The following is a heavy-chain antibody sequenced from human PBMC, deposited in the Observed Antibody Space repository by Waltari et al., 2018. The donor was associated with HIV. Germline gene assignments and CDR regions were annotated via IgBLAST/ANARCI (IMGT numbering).Heavy chain of an antibody. V-gene: IGHV3-30*17. CDR1: GFTFSSYA. D-gene: IGHD3-10*02. CDR3: ARNYVPNQNYYDDAMDV. CDR2: IAYYGIKR. J-gene: IGHJ6*02. Sequence: QVQLVESGGGVVQPGRSLRLSCAASGFTFSSYAMHWVRQAPGNGFELVAFIAYYGIKRYYGDSVEGRLSISRDNSKNTLYLQMNSLTADDTAVYYCARNYVPNQNYYDDAMDVWGQGSTVTV.